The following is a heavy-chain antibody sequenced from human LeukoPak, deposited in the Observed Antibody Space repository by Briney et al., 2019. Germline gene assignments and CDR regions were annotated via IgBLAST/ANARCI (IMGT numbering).Heavy chain of an antibody. CDR3: ARLNKPGWFDP. CDR2: IFYTGNT. J-gene: IGHJ5*02. Sequence: SETLSLTCTVSDGSLSSSNYYWAWLRQPPGTGLEWVANIFYTGNTYYNPSLKSRVTISIHTSKHPFSLSLNSVTATDTAVYYCARLNKPGWFDPWGQGTLVTVSS. V-gene: IGHV4-39*01. D-gene: IGHD1-14*01. CDR1: DGSLSSSNYY.